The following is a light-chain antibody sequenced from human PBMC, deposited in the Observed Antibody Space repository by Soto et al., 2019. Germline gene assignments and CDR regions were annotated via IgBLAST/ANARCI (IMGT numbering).Light chain of an antibody. CDR1: SSDVGGYDY. J-gene: IGLJ2*01. V-gene: IGLV2-11*01. CDR2: DVS. Sequence: QSVLTQPRSVSGSPGQSVTISCTGTSSDVGGYDYISWYQQHPGKAPKLMIYDVSKWPSGVPDRFSGSKSGNTASLTISGLQAEDEADYSCCSYAGTYSLVFGGGTKVTVL. CDR3: CSYAGTYSLV.